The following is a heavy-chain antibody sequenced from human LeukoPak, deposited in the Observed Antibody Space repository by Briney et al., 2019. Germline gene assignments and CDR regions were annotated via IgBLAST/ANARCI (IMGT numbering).Heavy chain of an antibody. CDR1: GGSFSGYY. Sequence: ASETLSLTCAVYGGSFSGYYWSWIRQPPGKGLEWIGEINHSGSTNYNPSLKSRVTISVDTSKNQFSPKLSSVTAADTAVYYCARGRAVRRLNWFDPWGQGTLVTVSS. CDR3: ARGRAVRRLNWFDP. D-gene: IGHD4-11*01. V-gene: IGHV4-34*01. CDR2: INHSGST. J-gene: IGHJ5*02.